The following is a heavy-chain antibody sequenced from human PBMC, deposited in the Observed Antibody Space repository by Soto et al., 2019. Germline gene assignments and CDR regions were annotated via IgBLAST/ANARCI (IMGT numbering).Heavy chain of an antibody. CDR3: ATGGYSGKDYTVFHY. Sequence: VQVLQSGGDVVQPGGSLRLSCTASGFTFSLYPMSWVRQAPGKGLEWLSSISGNGHNSYYVDSVKGRFTISRDNSQKTLYLQMTSLGVEDAAVYFCATGGYSGKDYTVFHYWGQGTLVTVSS. D-gene: IGHD5-12*01. V-gene: IGHV3-23*05. CDR1: GFTFSLYP. J-gene: IGHJ4*02. CDR2: ISGNGHNS.